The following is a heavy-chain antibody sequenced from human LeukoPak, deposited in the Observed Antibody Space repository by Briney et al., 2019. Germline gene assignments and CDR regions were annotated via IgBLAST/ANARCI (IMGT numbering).Heavy chain of an antibody. J-gene: IGHJ4*02. D-gene: IGHD4-4*01. Sequence: PGGSLRLSCAASGFIFSSYGMHWVRQAPGKGLEWVAVISYDGRNKYYADSVKGRFTISRDNSENTLYLQMNSLRAEDTALYYCSKATPPRDGSNPDYWGQGTLVTVSS. CDR3: SKATPPRDGSNPDY. CDR2: ISYDGRNK. V-gene: IGHV3-30*18. CDR1: GFIFSSYG.